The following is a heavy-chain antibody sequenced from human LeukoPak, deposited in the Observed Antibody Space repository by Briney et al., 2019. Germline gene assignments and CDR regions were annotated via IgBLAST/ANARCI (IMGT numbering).Heavy chain of an antibody. CDR1: GFTFSSYG. CDR3: ARDRIAARPAGTPLVP. D-gene: IGHD6-6*01. CDR2: IWYDGSNK. Sequence: GGSLRLSCAASGFTFSSYGMHWVRQAPGEGLEWVAVIWYDGSNKYYADSAKGRFTISRDNSKNTLYLQMNSLRAEDTAVYYCARDRIAARPAGTPLVPWGQGTLVTVSS. J-gene: IGHJ5*02. V-gene: IGHV3-33*01.